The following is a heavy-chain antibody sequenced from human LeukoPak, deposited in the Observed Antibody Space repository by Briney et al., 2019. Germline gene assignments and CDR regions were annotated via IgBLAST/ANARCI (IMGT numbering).Heavy chain of an antibody. CDR2: ISGSGGST. CDR3: AKDRSSGWYPRFDP. D-gene: IGHD6-19*01. CDR1: GSTFSTFA. J-gene: IGHJ5*02. Sequence: GGTLRLSCAASGSTFSTFAMSWVRQAPGKGLEWVSAISGSGGSTYYADSVKGRFTISRDNSKNTLYLQMNSLRAEDTAVYYCAKDRSSGWYPRFDPWGQGTLVTVSS. V-gene: IGHV3-23*01.